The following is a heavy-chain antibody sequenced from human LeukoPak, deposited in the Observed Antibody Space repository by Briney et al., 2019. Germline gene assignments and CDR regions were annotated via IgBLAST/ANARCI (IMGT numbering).Heavy chain of an antibody. CDR2: IYYDGST. CDR1: GGSISSFY. V-gene: IGHV4-59*01. CDR3: ARGALDTKTRFDY. D-gene: IGHD5-18*01. Sequence: NPSETLSLTCTVSGGSISSFYWSWIRQPPGKGLEWIGYIYYDGSTNYNPSLRSGATIPVDTSKTRFFCRLSPVTAADTAVYYCARGALDTKTRFDYWGQGTLVTVSS. J-gene: IGHJ4*02.